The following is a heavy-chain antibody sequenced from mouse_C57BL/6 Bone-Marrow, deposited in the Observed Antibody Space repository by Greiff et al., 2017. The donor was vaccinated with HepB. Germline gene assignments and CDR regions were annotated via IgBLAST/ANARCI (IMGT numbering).Heavy chain of an antibody. CDR3: ARYGPTGSSPYCAMDY. J-gene: IGHJ4*01. CDR2: ISSGGSYT. D-gene: IGHD1-1*01. Sequence: EVQRVESGGDLVKPGGSLKLSCAASGFTFSSYGMSWVRQTPDKRLEWVATISSGGSYTYYPDSVKGRFTISRDNAKNTLYLQMSSLKSEDTAMYYCARYGPTGSSPYCAMDYWGQGTSVTVSS. V-gene: IGHV5-6*01. CDR1: GFTFSSYG.